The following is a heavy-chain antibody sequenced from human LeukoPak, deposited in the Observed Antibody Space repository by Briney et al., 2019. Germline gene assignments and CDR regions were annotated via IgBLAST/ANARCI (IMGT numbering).Heavy chain of an antibody. J-gene: IGHJ4*02. CDR1: GGSFSGYY. CDR2: INHSGST. V-gene: IGHV4-34*01. Sequence: PSETLSLTCAVHGGSFSGYYWSWIRQPPGKGLERIGEINHSGSTNYNPSLKSRVTISVDTSKNQFSLKLSSMTAADTAVYYCAIPRGSGYYSRYYFDYWGQGTLVTVSS. D-gene: IGHD3-22*01. CDR3: AIPRGSGYYSRYYFDY.